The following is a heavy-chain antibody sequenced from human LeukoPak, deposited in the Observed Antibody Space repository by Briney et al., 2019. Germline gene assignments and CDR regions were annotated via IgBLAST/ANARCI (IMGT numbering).Heavy chain of an antibody. CDR1: GGTFSSYA. CDR2: IIPILGIA. V-gene: IGHV1-69*04. D-gene: IGHD2-15*01. Sequence: RVSVKVSCKASGGTFSSYAISWVRQAPGQGLEWMGRIIPILGIANYAQKFQGRVTITADKSTSTAYMELSSLRSEDTAVYYCARERCSGGSCKERYYYGMDVWGQGTTVTVSS. CDR3: ARERCSGGSCKERYYYGMDV. J-gene: IGHJ6*02.